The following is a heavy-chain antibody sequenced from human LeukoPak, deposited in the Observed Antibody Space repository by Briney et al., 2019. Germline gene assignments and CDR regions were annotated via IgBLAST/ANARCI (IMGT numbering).Heavy chain of an antibody. CDR2: INPNSGGT. CDR1: GYTFSGYY. CDR3: ARGGSTSCYGICTGYFQY. Sequence: ASVKVSCKASGYTFSGYYMHWVRQAPGQGLEWMGWINPNSGGTNYAQKFQGRVTMTRDTSISTAYMELSRLRSDDTAVYYCARGGSTSCYGICTGYFQYWGQGTLVTVSS. V-gene: IGHV1-2*02. J-gene: IGHJ1*01. D-gene: IGHD2-2*01.